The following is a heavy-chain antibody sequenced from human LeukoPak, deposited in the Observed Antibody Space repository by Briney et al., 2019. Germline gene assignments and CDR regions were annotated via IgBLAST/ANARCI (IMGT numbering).Heavy chain of an antibody. J-gene: IGHJ4*02. CDR3: ARQLGSIGGSFEY. V-gene: IGHV3-23*01. CDR2: ISGSSGTT. D-gene: IGHD1-26*01. CDR1: GFTFSTYA. Sequence: GGSLRLSCAASGFTFSTYAMSWVRQAPGKGLEWVSCISGSSGTTYYADSVKGRFAISRDNSKNTRHLQMSSLSAEDTALYYCARQLGSIGGSFEYWGQGTLVTVSS.